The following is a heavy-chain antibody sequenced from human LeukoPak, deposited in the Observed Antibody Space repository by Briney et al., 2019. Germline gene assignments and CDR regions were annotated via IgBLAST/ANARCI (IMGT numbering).Heavy chain of an antibody. D-gene: IGHD6-19*01. CDR2: IYYSGST. V-gene: IGHV4-39*01. Sequence: SETLSLTCTVSGGSISSSSYYWGWTRQPPGKGLEWVGSIYYSGSTYYNPSLKSQVTISVDTSKNQFSLKLSSVTAADTAVYYCARPTQQWRDDAFDIWGQGTTVTVSS. CDR1: GGSISSSSYY. J-gene: IGHJ3*02. CDR3: ARPTQQWRDDAFDI.